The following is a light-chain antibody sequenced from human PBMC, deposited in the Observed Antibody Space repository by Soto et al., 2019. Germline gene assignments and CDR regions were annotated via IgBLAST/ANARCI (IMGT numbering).Light chain of an antibody. CDR2: SNN. V-gene: IGLV1-44*01. CDR1: SSNIGSNT. J-gene: IGLJ1*01. Sequence: QSVLTQPPSASGTPGQRVTISCSGSSSNIGSNTVNWYQQLPGTAPKLLSYSNNQRPSGVPDRFSGSKSGTSASLAISGLQSEDEADYYCAAWDDSLNGYVFGTGTSSPS. CDR3: AAWDDSLNGYV.